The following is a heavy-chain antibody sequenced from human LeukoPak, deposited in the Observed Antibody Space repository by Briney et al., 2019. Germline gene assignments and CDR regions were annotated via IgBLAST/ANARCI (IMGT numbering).Heavy chain of an antibody. CDR3: ARGLRIPVQLERRTAASDYYYGMDV. Sequence: SQTLSLTCAISGDSVSSNSAAWNWIRQSPSRGLEWLGRTYYKSKWYTDYAVSVKSRITINPDTSKNQFSLHLNSVTPEDTAVYYCARGLRIPVQLERRTAASDYYYGMDVWGQGTTVTVSS. CDR2: TYYKSKWYT. V-gene: IGHV6-1*01. CDR1: GDSVSSNSAA. D-gene: IGHD1-1*01. J-gene: IGHJ6*02.